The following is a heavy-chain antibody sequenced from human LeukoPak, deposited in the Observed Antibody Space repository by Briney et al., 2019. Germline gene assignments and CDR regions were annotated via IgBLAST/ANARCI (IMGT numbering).Heavy chain of an antibody. J-gene: IGHJ5*02. D-gene: IGHD6-6*01. CDR2: ISTSSSYI. Sequence: GGSLRLSCAASGFTFSSYSMNWVRQAPGKGLEWVSSISTSSSYINYADSVKGRFTISRDTAKNSLDLQMTSLRAEDTAVYYCARGSSNIAGRNNWFDPWGQXTLVTVSS. CDR1: GFTFSSYS. CDR3: ARGSSNIAGRNNWFDP. V-gene: IGHV3-21*01.